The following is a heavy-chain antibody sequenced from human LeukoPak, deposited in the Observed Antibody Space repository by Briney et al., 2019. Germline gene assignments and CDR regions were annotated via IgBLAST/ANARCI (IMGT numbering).Heavy chain of an antibody. Sequence: PSETLSLTCTVSGVSITSFYWSWIRQPPGKGLEWIGYIYFSGSTNYNPSLKSRVTVSLDTTKNQVSLKLSSVSAADTAVYYCASTGYCIGGSCYSNYFDHWGRGTLVTVSS. CDR1: GVSITSFY. V-gene: IGHV4-59*08. D-gene: IGHD2-15*01. CDR2: IYFSGST. CDR3: ASTGYCIGGSCYSNYFDH. J-gene: IGHJ4*02.